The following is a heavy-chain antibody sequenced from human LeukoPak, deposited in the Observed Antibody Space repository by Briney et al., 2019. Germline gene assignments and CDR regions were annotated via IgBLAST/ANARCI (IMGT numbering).Heavy chain of an antibody. J-gene: IGHJ4*02. CDR2: IKQDGSEK. D-gene: IGHD4-17*01. Sequence: PGGSLRLSCAASGFTFSSYWMSWVRQAPGKGLEWVANIKQDGSEKYYVDSVKGRFTISRDNAKNSLYLQMNSLRAEDTAMYYCARDPDYGDYVNYFDYWGQGTLVTVSS. CDR1: GFTFSSYW. CDR3: ARDPDYGDYVNYFDY. V-gene: IGHV3-7*01.